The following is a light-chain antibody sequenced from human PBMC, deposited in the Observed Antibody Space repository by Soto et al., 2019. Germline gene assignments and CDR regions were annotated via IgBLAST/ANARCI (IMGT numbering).Light chain of an antibody. V-gene: IGKV1-9*01. Sequence: DIPLTQSPSFLSASVGERVTITCRASQGISSYLAWYQQKPGKAPKLLIYAASTLQSGVPSRFSGSGSGTEFTLTISSLQPEDFATYYCQQLNSYPVTFGPGTKVDIK. CDR3: QQLNSYPVT. CDR2: AAS. CDR1: QGISSY. J-gene: IGKJ3*01.